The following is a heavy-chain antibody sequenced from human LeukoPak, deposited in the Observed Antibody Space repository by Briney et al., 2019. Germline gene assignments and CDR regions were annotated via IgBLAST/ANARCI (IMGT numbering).Heavy chain of an antibody. D-gene: IGHD1-14*01. CDR3: ARGVEPLAANTLAY. J-gene: IGHJ4*02. V-gene: IGHV3-53*01. CDR2: LHSDGNT. Sequence: PGGSLRLSCAASGFTVITNDMTWVRQAPGKGLEWVSLLHSDGNTKYADSVQGRFTISRDNSKNTLYLEMNSLSPDDTAVYYCARGVEPLAANTLAYWGQGTLVTVSS. CDR1: GFTVITND.